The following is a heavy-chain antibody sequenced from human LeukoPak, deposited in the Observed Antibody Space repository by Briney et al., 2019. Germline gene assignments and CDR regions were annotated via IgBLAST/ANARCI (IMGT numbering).Heavy chain of an antibody. V-gene: IGHV1-69*05. Sequence: SVKVSCKASGGTFSSYAISWVRQAPGQGLEWMGGIIPIFGTANYAQKFQGRVTITTDESTSTAYMELSSLRSEDTAVYYCARDLVGRYSSSWYHHDYWGQGTLVTVSS. CDR2: IIPIFGTA. CDR1: GGTFSSYA. J-gene: IGHJ4*02. D-gene: IGHD6-13*01. CDR3: ARDLVGRYSSSWYHHDY.